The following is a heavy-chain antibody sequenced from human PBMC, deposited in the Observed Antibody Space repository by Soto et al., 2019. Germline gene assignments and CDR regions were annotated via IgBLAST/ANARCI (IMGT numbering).Heavy chain of an antibody. J-gene: IGHJ3*02. V-gene: IGHV3-74*01. CDR3: AREGSFVVVADDAFDI. CDR1: GFPFSASW. CDR2: INSDGSST. Sequence: EVQLVESGGGLVQPGGSRRPSVEASGFPFSASWMHWVGQAPGKGRVWFSRINSDGSSTSYADSVKGRFTISRDNAKNTLYLQMNSLRAEDTAVYYCAREGSFVVVADDAFDIWGQGTMVTVSS. D-gene: IGHD2-15*01.